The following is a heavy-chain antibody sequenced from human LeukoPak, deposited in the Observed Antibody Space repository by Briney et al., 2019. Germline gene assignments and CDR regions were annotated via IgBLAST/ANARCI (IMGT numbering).Heavy chain of an antibody. Sequence: GGSLRLSCAASGFTFSSYAMSWVRQAPGKGLEWVSAISGSGGSTYYADSAKGRFTISRDNSKNTLYLQMNSLRAEDTAVYYCAKVPGYSSGWSYFDYWGQGTLVTVSS. CDR1: GFTFSSYA. V-gene: IGHV3-23*01. CDR2: ISGSGGST. D-gene: IGHD6-19*01. CDR3: AKVPGYSSGWSYFDY. J-gene: IGHJ4*02.